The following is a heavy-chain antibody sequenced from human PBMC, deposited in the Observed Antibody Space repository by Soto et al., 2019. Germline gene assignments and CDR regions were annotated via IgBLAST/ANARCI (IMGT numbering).Heavy chain of an antibody. Sequence: PSETLYLTCAVYGGSFSGYYWSGILQPQGKGLEWIGEINHSGSTNYNPSRKSRVTISVDTSKNQFSLKLSSVTAADTAVYYCASLIAAAGKGGYYYYLDVWGKGTTVTVSS. CDR2: INHSGST. CDR1: GGSFSGYY. V-gene: IGHV4-34*01. D-gene: IGHD6-13*01. CDR3: ASLIAAAGKGGYYYYLDV. J-gene: IGHJ6*03.